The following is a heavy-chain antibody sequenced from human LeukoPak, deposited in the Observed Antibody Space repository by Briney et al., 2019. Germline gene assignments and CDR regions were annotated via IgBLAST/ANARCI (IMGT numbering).Heavy chain of an antibody. V-gene: IGHV1-2*02. J-gene: IGHJ6*02. CDR1: GYTFTGYY. CDR2: INPNSGGT. CDR3: ARVLYCSGGSCYSGDYYGMDV. Sequence: GASVKVSCKASGYTFTGYYMHWVRQAPGQGLEWMGWINPNSGGTNYAQKFQGGVTMTRDTSISTAYMELSRLRSDDTAVYYCARVLYCSGGSCYSGDYYGMDVWGQGTTVTVSS. D-gene: IGHD2-15*01.